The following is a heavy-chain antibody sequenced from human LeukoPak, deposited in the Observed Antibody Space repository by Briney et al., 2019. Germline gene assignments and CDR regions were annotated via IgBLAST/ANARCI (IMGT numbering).Heavy chain of an antibody. Sequence: PGGSLRLSCAASGFTFSSYGMHWVRQAPGKGLEWVAVISYDGSNKYYADSVKGRFTISRDKSKNTLYLQMNSLRAEDTAVYYCAKKHYYDSSGYYPGAFDIWGQGTMVTVSS. J-gene: IGHJ3*02. D-gene: IGHD3-22*01. CDR1: GFTFSSYG. V-gene: IGHV3-30*18. CDR3: AKKHYYDSSGYYPGAFDI. CDR2: ISYDGSNK.